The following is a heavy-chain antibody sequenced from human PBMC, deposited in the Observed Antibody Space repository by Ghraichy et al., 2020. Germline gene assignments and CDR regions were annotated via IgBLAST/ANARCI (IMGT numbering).Heavy chain of an antibody. J-gene: IGHJ6*02. Sequence: SETLSLTCAVYGGSFSGYYWSWIRQPPGKGLEWIGEINHSGSTNYNPSLKSRVTISVDTSKNQFSLKLSSVTAADTAVYYCARIGYYYDSSGYYYNRLYGMDVWGQGTTVTVSS. CDR2: INHSGST. V-gene: IGHV4-34*01. D-gene: IGHD3-22*01. CDR1: GGSFSGYY. CDR3: ARIGYYYDSSGYYYNRLYGMDV.